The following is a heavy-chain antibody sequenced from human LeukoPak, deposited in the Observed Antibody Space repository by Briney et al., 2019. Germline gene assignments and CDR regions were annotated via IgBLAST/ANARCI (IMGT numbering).Heavy chain of an antibody. V-gene: IGHV3-7*01. CDR3: ARDRGYSTFDY. CDR1: GFTSSSYW. D-gene: IGHD4-23*01. CDR2: IKEDGSEK. J-gene: IGHJ4*02. Sequence: GGSLRLSCAASGFTSSSYWMSWVRQAPGKGLEWVANIKEDGSEKNYVDSVKGRFTISRENAKNSLYLQMNSLRAEDTAVYYCARDRGYSTFDYWGQGTLVTVSS.